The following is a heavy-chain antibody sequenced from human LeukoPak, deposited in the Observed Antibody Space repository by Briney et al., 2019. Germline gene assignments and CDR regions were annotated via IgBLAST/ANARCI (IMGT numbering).Heavy chain of an antibody. CDR1: GGSISGYY. J-gene: IGHJ4*02. CDR3: AREDCSNGVCPIDS. Sequence: SETLSLTCTVSGGSISGYYWSWIRLPPGKGLEWIAYIHYSGTTNYNPSLRSRVTISVDTSKNQFSLKVNSVTATDTAVYYCAREDCSNGVCPIDSWGQGTLVTVSS. D-gene: IGHD2-8*01. V-gene: IGHV4-59*08. CDR2: IHYSGTT.